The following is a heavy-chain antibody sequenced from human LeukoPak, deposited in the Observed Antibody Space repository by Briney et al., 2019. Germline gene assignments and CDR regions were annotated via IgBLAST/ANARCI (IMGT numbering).Heavy chain of an antibody. D-gene: IGHD3-10*01. CDR3: ATNRETYGSGGYCFDY. Sequence: GGSLRLSCAASGFTFTNYAMTWVRQPPGKGLEWVSTITGSGDSTYYADSVKGRFTVSRDNSKNTLNLQMNSLRADDTAVYYCATNRETYGSGGYCFDYWGQGTLVTVSS. J-gene: IGHJ4*02. V-gene: IGHV3-23*01. CDR2: ITGSGDST. CDR1: GFTFTNYA.